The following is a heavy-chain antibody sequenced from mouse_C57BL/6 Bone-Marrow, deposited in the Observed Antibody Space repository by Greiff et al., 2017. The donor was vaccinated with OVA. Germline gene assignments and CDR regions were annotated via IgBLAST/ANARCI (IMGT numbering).Heavy chain of an antibody. V-gene: IGHV1-15*01. CDR3: GGITTVVENWYFDV. D-gene: IGHD1-1*01. Sequence: VQLQQSGAELVRPGASVTLSCKASGYTFTDYEMHWVKQTPVHGLEWIGAIDPETGGTAYNQKFKGKAILTADKSSSTAYMELRSLTSEDSAVYFCGGITTVVENWYFDVWGTGTTVTVSS. CDR2: IDPETGGT. CDR1: GYTFTDYE. J-gene: IGHJ1*03.